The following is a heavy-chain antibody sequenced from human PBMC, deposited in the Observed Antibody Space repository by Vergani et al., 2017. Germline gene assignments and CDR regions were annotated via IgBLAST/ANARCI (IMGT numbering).Heavy chain of an antibody. D-gene: IGHD1-26*01. CDR2: ISGSDGST. CDR1: GFTFSSYA. V-gene: IGHV3-23*01. J-gene: IGHJ4*02. Sequence: EVQLLESGGGLVQPGGSLRLSCAASGFTFSSYAMSWVRQAPGKGLEWVSAISGSDGSTYYADSVKGRFTISRDNSKNTLFLQMNSQRAEDTAVYYCAKSSGSYYPVRNWGQGTLVTVSS. CDR3: AKSSGSYYPVRN.